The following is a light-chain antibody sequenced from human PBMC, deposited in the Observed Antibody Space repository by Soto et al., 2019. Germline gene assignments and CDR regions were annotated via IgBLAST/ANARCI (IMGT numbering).Light chain of an antibody. Sequence: EIVLTQSPGTLSLSPGEAATLSCRASQSVSSNNLAWYQQKPVRAPRLLIFGASNRASDAPQRLSGSGSGTVFTLTISRLEPEDFAVYYCQQLGNSPPYTFGQGSKLEIK. CDR3: QQLGNSPPYT. CDR2: GAS. J-gene: IGKJ2*01. CDR1: QSVSSNN. V-gene: IGKV3-20*01.